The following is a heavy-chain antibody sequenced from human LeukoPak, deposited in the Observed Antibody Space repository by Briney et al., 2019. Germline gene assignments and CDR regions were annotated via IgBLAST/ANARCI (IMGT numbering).Heavy chain of an antibody. J-gene: IGHJ4*02. D-gene: IGHD4-17*01. CDR2: MNPNSGNT. Sequence: ASVKVSCKASGYTFTSYDINWVRQATGQGLEWMGWMNPNSGNTGYAQKFQGRVTMTRNTSISTAYMELSSLRSEDTAVYCCARAPHYTVTTVDYFDYWGQGTLVTVSS. CDR3: ARAPHYTVTTVDYFDY. CDR1: GYTFTSYD. V-gene: IGHV1-8*01.